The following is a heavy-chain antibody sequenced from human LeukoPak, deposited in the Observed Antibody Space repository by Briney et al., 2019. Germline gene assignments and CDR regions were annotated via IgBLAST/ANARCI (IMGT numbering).Heavy chain of an antibody. CDR2: LDYSGST. CDR1: GVSISSYY. Sequence: SETLSLTCTVSGVSISSYYWTWIRQPPGKGLEWIGYLDYSGSTNYNPSLKSRVTISVDTSKNQFSLKLSSVTAADTDVYYCARTTEGGYNYDYFYYYYMDVWGKGTTVTISS. D-gene: IGHD5-18*01. CDR3: ARTTEGGYNYDYFYYYYMDV. V-gene: IGHV4-59*01. J-gene: IGHJ6*03.